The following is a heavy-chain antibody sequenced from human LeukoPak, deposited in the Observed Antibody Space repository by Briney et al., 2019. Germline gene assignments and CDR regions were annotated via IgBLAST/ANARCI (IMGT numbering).Heavy chain of an antibody. Sequence: PSETLSLTCTVSGVSISSYYWSWIRQPPGKGLEWIGYIYYSGTTNYNPSLKSRVTISVDTSKNQFSLKLSSVTAADAAVYYCARDMWNRDYGMDVWGLGTTVTVSS. V-gene: IGHV4-59*01. CDR1: GVSISSYY. D-gene: IGHD1-1*01. CDR3: ARDMWNRDYGMDV. J-gene: IGHJ6*02. CDR2: IYYSGTT.